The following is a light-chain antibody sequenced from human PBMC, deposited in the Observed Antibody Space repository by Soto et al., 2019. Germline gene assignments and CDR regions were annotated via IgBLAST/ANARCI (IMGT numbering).Light chain of an antibody. CDR3: QQYNSYLWT. Sequence: DIPMTQSPSTLSASVGDRVTITCRASQSISSWLAWYQQKPGKAPKLLIYDASSLESGVPSRFSGSGSATEFTLTTSRLEPDDFATYYCQQYNSYLWTFGQGTKVEIK. J-gene: IGKJ1*01. CDR2: DAS. CDR1: QSISSW. V-gene: IGKV1-5*01.